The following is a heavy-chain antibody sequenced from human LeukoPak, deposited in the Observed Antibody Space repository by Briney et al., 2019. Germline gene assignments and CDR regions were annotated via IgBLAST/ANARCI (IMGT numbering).Heavy chain of an antibody. CDR2: FNPEDGET. CDR3: ATEIVGYGDVHYFDD. J-gene: IGHJ4*02. Sequence: GASVKASCKISGYILTEISMHWVRQPSEQGLEWMGGFNPEDGETIYARSFQGRLTVTEDTSSDTAYVELSSLRSEDTAMYYCATEIVGYGDVHYFDDWAQRILVTVSS. V-gene: IGHV1-24*01. CDR1: GYILTEIS. D-gene: IGHD4-17*01.